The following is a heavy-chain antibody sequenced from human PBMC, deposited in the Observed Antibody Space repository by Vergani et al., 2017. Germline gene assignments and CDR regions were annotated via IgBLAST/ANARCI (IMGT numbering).Heavy chain of an antibody. J-gene: IGHJ2*01. CDR3: ARDGPVEMATIANGYFDL. Sequence: QLQLQESGPGLVKPSETLSLTCTVSGGSLSSSSYYWGWIRQPPGKGLEWMWRIYFSGSTSYTPSLKRRVTISVDTAKNQFSLKLGSVTAADTAVSYCARDGPVEMATIANGYFDLWGRGTLVTVSS. V-gene: IGHV4-39*07. CDR2: IYFSGST. D-gene: IGHD5-24*01. CDR1: GGSLSSSSYY.